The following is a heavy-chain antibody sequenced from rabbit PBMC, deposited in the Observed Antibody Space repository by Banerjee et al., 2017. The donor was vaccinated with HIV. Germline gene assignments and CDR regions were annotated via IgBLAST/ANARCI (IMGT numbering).Heavy chain of an antibody. CDR2: INTGSSGST. J-gene: IGHJ4*01. Sequence: QEQLEESGGDLVKPGASLTLTCTASGFSFSSNYWICWVRQAPGKGLEWIGCINTGSSGSTYYATWAKGRFTISKASWTTVTLQMTSLTAADTASYFCARDLAGVIGWNFSLWGPGTLVTVS. CDR1: GFSFSSNYW. D-gene: IGHD4-1*01. CDR3: ARDLAGVIGWNFSL. V-gene: IGHV1S45*01.